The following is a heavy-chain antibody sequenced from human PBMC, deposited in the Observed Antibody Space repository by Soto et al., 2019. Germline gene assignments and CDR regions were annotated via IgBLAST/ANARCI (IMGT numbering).Heavy chain of an antibody. J-gene: IGHJ4*02. V-gene: IGHV1-69*01. CDR2: IIPIFGTA. CDR1: GGTFSSYS. Sequence: QVQLVQSGAEVKKPGSSVKVSCKASGGTFSSYSINWVRQAPGQGLEWKGEIIPIFGTANYAQKFQGRVPITADESTSTAYMELSSLRSEDTAVYYCARDGGRHSGGIDYWGQGTLVTGSS. D-gene: IGHD1-26*01. CDR3: ARDGGRHSGGIDY.